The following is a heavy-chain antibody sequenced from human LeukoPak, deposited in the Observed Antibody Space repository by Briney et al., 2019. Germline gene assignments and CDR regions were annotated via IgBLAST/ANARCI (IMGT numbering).Heavy chain of an antibody. J-gene: IGHJ5*02. Sequence: SQTLSLTCTVSGGSISSGDYYWTWIRQPPGKGLEWIGYIYHSGSTHYNSSLKSRLTISVDTSKNQFSLKLSSVTAADTAVYYCARGLRGIMIRGAITDPNWFDAWGQGTLVIVSS. V-gene: IGHV4-30-4*01. CDR2: IYHSGST. CDR1: GGSISSGDYY. CDR3: ARGLRGIMIRGAITDPNWFDA. D-gene: IGHD3-10*01.